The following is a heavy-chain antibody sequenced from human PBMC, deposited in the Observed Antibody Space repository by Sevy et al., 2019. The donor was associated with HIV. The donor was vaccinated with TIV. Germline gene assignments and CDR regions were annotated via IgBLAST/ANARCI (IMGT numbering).Heavy chain of an antibody. V-gene: IGHV3-33*01. J-gene: IGHJ4*02. CDR2: IWYDGSNK. CDR3: ARDALQYYFDY. Sequence: GSLRLSCAASGFTFSSYGMHWVRQAPGKGLEWVAVIWYDGSNKYYADSVKGRFTISRDNSKNTLYLQMNSLRAEDTAVYYCARDALQYYFDYWGQGTLVTVSS. D-gene: IGHD2-15*01. CDR1: GFTFSSYG.